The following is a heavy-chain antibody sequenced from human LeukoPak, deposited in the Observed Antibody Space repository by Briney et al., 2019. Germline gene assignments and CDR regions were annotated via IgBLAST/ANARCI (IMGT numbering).Heavy chain of an antibody. CDR3: AELGITMIGGV. CDR2: ISASGSVT. CDR1: GFSFSTYE. V-gene: IGHV3-48*03. D-gene: IGHD3-10*02. J-gene: IGHJ6*04. Sequence: GGSLRLSCAASGFSFSTYEMNWVRQAPGKGLEWISYISASGSVTHYADSVEGRFTISRDNGKNSLYLQMNSLRAEDTAVYYCAELGITMIGGVWGKGTTVTISS.